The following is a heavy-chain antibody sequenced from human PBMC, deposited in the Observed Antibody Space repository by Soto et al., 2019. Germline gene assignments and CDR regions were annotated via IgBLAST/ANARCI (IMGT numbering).Heavy chain of an antibody. CDR2: MNDDGREI. V-gene: IGHV3-7*01. J-gene: IGHJ4*02. CDR1: GVYFRGYG. CDR3: VSDVGFDYDN. D-gene: IGHD5-12*01. Sequence: GGSLTLSCVVSGVYFRGYGMSWGRQAPGKGLEWLATMNDDGREIYYGRSVKGRVTISRDNDQNSLHLQIYYVSAEDTAVYFCVSDVGFDYDNWGQGTLVTVSS.